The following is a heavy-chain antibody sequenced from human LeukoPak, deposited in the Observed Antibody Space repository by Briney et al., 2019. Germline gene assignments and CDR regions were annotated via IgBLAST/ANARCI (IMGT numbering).Heavy chain of an antibody. V-gene: IGHV4-4*07. CDR2: IYASGKT. D-gene: IGHD1-26*01. Sequence: SETLSLTCTVSGGSISRYYWSWIRQPAGKELEWIGRIYASGKTDYNPYTPSLKSRVAMSLDTSKNQVSLYLTSVTAADTAMYFCARSFSEKFYFESWGQGTLVTVSS. CDR3: ARSFSEKFYFES. J-gene: IGHJ4*02. CDR1: GGSISRYY.